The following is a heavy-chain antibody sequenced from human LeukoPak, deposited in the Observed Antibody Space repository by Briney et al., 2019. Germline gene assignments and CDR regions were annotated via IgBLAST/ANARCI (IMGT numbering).Heavy chain of an antibody. Sequence: GGSLRLSCAASGFTFSSYAMSWVRQAPGKGLEWVSAISGSGGSTYYADSVKGRFTISRDNSKNTLYLQMNSLRAEDTAVYYCAKGIVAAAGFYYGMDVWGQGTTVTVS. J-gene: IGHJ6*02. V-gene: IGHV3-23*01. CDR3: AKGIVAAAGFYYGMDV. CDR2: ISGSGGST. D-gene: IGHD6-13*01. CDR1: GFTFSSYA.